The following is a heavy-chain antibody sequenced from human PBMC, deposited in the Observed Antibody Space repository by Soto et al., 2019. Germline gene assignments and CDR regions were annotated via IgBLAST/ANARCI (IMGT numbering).Heavy chain of an antibody. CDR1: GGSFSGYY. V-gene: IGHV4-34*01. CDR3: ARGGARYYDFWSGYYYYGMDV. CDR2: INHSGST. Sequence: PSETLSLTCAVYGGSFSGYYWSWIRQPPGKGLEWIGEINHSGSTNYNPSLKSRVTISVDTSKNQFSLKLSSVTAADTAVYYCARGGARYYDFWSGYYYYGMDVWGQGTTVTVSS. D-gene: IGHD3-3*01. J-gene: IGHJ6*02.